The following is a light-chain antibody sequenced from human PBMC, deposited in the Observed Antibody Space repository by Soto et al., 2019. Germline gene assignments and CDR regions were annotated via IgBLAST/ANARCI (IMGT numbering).Light chain of an antibody. CDR3: SAYNARSTLV. CDR1: MRDVGAYNL. Sequence: QSVLTQPASVSGSAGQSITISCSGTMRDVGAYNLVSWYQQHPGTAPKLIIYEVRNRPSGISSRFSGSRSGNTASLTISGLQPEDEGDYYCSAYNARSTLVFGGGTKVTVL. CDR2: EVR. J-gene: IGLJ3*02. V-gene: IGLV2-14*01.